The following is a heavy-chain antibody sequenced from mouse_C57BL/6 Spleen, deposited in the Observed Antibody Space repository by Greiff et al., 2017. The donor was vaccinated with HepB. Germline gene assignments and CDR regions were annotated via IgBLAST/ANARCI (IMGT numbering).Heavy chain of an antibody. V-gene: IGHV2-5*01. CDR1: GFSLTSYG. CDR3: AKTDYDGTLYFDY. CDR2: IWRGGST. D-gene: IGHD2-4*01. J-gene: IGHJ2*01. Sequence: VKLVESGPGLVQPSQSLSITCTVSGFSLTSYGVHWVRQSPGKGLEWLGVIWRGGSTDYNAAFMSRLSITKDNSKSQVFFKMNSLQADDTAIYYCAKTDYDGTLYFDYWGQGTTLTVSS.